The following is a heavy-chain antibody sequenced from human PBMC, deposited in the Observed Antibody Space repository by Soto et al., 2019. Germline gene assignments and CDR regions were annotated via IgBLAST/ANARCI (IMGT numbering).Heavy chain of an antibody. CDR3: ARDWREDFWSGYPFDY. CDR1: GFTFSSYG. CDR2: IWYDGSNK. D-gene: IGHD3-3*01. J-gene: IGHJ4*02. Sequence: GGSLRLSCAASGFTFSSYGMHWVRQAPGKGLEWVAVIWYDGSNKYYADSVKGRFTISRDNSKNTLYLQMNSLRAEDTAVYYCARDWREDFWSGYPFDYWGQGTLVTVSS. V-gene: IGHV3-33*01.